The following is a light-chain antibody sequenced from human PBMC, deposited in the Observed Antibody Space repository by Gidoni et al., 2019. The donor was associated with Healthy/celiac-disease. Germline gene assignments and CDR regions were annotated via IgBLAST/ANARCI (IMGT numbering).Light chain of an antibody. J-gene: IGKJ3*01. V-gene: IGKV3-20*01. CDR3: QQYGSSTFT. CDR2: GAS. Sequence: EIVLTQSPGTLSLSPGERATLSCRASQSVSSSYLAWYQQKPGQAPRLLIYGASSRATGIPDRFSGSVSGTDFTLTISRLEPEDFAVYYCQQYGSSTFTFXPXTKVDIK. CDR1: QSVSSSY.